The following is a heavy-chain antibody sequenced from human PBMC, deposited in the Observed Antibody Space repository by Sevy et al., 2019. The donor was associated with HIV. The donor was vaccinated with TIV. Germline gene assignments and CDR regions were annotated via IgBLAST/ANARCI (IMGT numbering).Heavy chain of an antibody. J-gene: IGHJ4*02. V-gene: IGHV4-59*08. CDR1: GGSITSLY. D-gene: IGHD1-26*01. Sequence: SETLSLTCTVSGGSITSLYWNWIRQPPGKGLEWIANIYYNGPINYNHSLKIRVTLSLDTSKNLFSVRLSSVTAADTAMYYCAGGNAWGRGYSWGQGTLVTVSS. CDR3: AGGNAWGRGYS. CDR2: IYYNGPI.